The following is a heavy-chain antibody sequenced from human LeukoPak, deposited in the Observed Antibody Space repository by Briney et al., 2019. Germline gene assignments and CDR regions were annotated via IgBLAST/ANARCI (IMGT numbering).Heavy chain of an antibody. J-gene: IGHJ4*02. CDR2: ISSSSYI. CDR1: GFIFSDYY. CDR3: ARVSYGDSGYFDY. Sequence: KAGGSLRLSCPASGFIFSDYYMSWIRQAPGKGLEWVSYISSSSYINYADSVKGRFTISRDNAKNSLYLQMNSLRAEDTAVYYCARVSYGDSGYFDYWGQGTLVTVSS. V-gene: IGHV3-11*06. D-gene: IGHD4-17*01.